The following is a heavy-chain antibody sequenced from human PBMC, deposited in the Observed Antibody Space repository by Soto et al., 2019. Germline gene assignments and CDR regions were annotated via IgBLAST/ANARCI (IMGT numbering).Heavy chain of an antibody. CDR2: ISGSGGNT. Sequence: GGSLRLSCTVSGFSFSSYVMNWVRQAPGKGLEWVSVISGSGGNTYYADSVKGRFTISRDNSKNTLYLQMSSLRAEDTAVYYCAAYVTTVTSLDYWGQGTLVTVSS. CDR1: GFSFSSYV. D-gene: IGHD4-17*01. CDR3: AAYVTTVTSLDY. V-gene: IGHV3-23*01. J-gene: IGHJ4*02.